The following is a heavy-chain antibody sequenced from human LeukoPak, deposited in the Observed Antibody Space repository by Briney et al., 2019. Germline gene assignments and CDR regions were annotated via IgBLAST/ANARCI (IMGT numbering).Heavy chain of an antibody. CDR2: INPSGGST. CDR1: GYTFTSYY. V-gene: IGHV1-46*01. J-gene: IGHJ4*02. CDR3: AREGQAQDYFDY. Sequence: ASVKASCKASGYTFTSYYMHWVRQAPGQGLEWMGIINPSGGSTSYAQKFQGRVTMTRDTSTSTVYMELSSLRSEDTAVYYCAREGQAQDYFDYWGQGTLVTVSS.